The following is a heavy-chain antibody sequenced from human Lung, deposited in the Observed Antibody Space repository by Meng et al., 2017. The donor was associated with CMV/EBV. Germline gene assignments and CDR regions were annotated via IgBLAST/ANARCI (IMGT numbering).Heavy chain of an antibody. J-gene: IGHJ5*01. CDR1: GGTFSDYT. Sequence: SXXVSCKTSGGTFSDYTISWVRQAPGQGLEWMGRVTPIVGIPRYAQIFQDRVTITADKFTSTTYMELTGLTSTDTAVYYCATSQCSSANCRDAYNWFTSWGPGTXVHVSS. V-gene: IGHV1-69*02. D-gene: IGHD2-2*01. CDR2: VTPIVGIP. CDR3: ATSQCSSANCRDAYNWFTS.